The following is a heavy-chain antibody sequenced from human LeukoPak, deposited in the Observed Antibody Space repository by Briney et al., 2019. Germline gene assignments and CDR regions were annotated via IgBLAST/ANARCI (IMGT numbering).Heavy chain of an antibody. CDR3: ASATKQDTVADQYIGSIRHYYVMDV. J-gene: IGHJ6*02. D-gene: IGHD5-12*01. CDR1: GYTFSNYD. V-gene: IGHV1-8*01. Sequence: PWASVKVSCKASGYTFSNYDINWVRRAPGQGVEWMGWMNPNSGNTGYRQKFQGRVTITRDTSISTAYMELSSLRSEDTAVYYCASATKQDTVADQYIGSIRHYYVMDVWGQGTTVTVSS. CDR2: MNPNSGNT.